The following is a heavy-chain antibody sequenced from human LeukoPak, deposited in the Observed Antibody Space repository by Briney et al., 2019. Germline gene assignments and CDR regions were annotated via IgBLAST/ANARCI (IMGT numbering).Heavy chain of an antibody. V-gene: IGHV3-20*04. CDR2: INWNGGST. CDR1: GFTFSSYM. CDR3: ARASTTVTTGWFDP. D-gene: IGHD4-17*01. Sequence: GGSLRLSCAASGFTFSSYMMTWVRQAPGKGLEWVSGINWNGGSTGYADSVKGRFTISRDNAKNSLYLQMNSLRAEDTALYYCARASTTVTTGWFDPWGQGTLVTVSS. J-gene: IGHJ5*02.